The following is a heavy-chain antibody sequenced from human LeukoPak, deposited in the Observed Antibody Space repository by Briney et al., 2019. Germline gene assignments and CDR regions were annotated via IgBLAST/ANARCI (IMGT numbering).Heavy chain of an antibody. CDR1: GLTYSNAW. CDR3: ITEWYDP. V-gene: IGHV3-15*01. CDR2: IISKTDGGTT. J-gene: IGHJ5*02. Sequence: GGSLRLSCAVSGLTYSNAWMNWLRQVPGKGLEWIGRIISKTDGGTTDYAAPVKGRFTISRDDSKNTLDLQMNSLKTEDTALYYCITEWYDPWGQGTLVTVSS.